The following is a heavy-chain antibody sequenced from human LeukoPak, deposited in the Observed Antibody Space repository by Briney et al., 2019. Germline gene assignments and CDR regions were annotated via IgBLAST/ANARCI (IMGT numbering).Heavy chain of an antibody. D-gene: IGHD4-17*01. CDR3: ARVGYGDYSSYYYYYMDV. CDR2: IYSGGST. V-gene: IGHV3-53*01. Sequence: GGSLRLSCAASGFTFSSYWMPWVRQAPGKGLEWVSVIYSGGSTYYADSVKGRFTISRDNSKNTLYLQMNSLRAEDTAVYYCARVGYGDYSSYYYYYMDVWGKGTTVTVS. CDR1: GFTFSSYW. J-gene: IGHJ6*03.